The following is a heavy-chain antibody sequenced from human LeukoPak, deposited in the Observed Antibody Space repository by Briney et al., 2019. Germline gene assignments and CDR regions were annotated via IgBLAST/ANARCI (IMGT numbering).Heavy chain of an antibody. Sequence: PSETLSLTCAVYGGSFSGYYWSWIRQPAGKGLEWIGRIYTSGSTNYNPSLKSRVTMSVDTSKNQFSLKLSSVTAADTAVYYCAREGYFGVVTFDAFDIWGQGTMVTVSS. CDR2: IYTSGST. CDR3: AREGYFGVVTFDAFDI. J-gene: IGHJ3*02. D-gene: IGHD3-3*01. CDR1: GGSFSGYY. V-gene: IGHV4-59*10.